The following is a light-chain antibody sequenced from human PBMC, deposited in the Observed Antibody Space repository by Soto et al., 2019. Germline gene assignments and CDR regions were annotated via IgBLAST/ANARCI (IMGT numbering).Light chain of an antibody. V-gene: IGLV2-8*01. CDR1: SSDVGGYNY. CDR2: EVS. J-gene: IGLJ2*01. CDR3: SSSAGSNNLV. Sequence: QSALTQPPSASGSPGQSVTISCTGTSSDVGGYNYVSWYQQHPGKAPKLMIYEVSKRPSGVPDRFSGSKSGNTASLTVSGLQPEDEADYYCSSSAGSNNLVFGGGTKLTVL.